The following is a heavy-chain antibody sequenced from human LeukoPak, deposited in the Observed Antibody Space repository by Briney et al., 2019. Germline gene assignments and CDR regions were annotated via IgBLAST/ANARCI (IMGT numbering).Heavy chain of an antibody. CDR1: GYSISSGYY. Sequence: PSETLSLTCTVSGYSISSGYYWGWIRQPPGKGLEWIGEINHSGSTNYNPSLKSRVTISVDTSKNQFSLKLSSVTAADTAVYYCARLARGYSYGRYYFDYWGQGTLVTVSS. CDR2: INHSGST. CDR3: ARLARGYSYGRYYFDY. J-gene: IGHJ4*02. V-gene: IGHV4-38-2*02. D-gene: IGHD5-18*01.